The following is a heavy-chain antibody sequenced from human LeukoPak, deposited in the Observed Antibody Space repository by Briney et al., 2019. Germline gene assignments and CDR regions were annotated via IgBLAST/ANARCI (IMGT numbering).Heavy chain of an antibody. CDR2: INPSGSST. Sequence: ASVKVSCKASGYSFTSHYMHWVRQAPGQGLEWMGLINPSGSSTLPDPTLHGGVTKSRAMYTTTGYMWLCSLRSEDTAVYYCARDNSVGDIAWWFDPWGQGTLVTVSS. CDR3: ARDNSVGDIAWWFDP. V-gene: IGHV1-46*04. J-gene: IGHJ5*02. D-gene: IGHD3-16*02. CDR1: GYSFTSHY.